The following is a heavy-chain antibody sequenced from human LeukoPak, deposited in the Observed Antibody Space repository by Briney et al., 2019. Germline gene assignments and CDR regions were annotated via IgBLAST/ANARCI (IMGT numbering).Heavy chain of an antibody. CDR1: GGSISSGDYY. CDR2: IYYSGST. J-gene: IGHJ4*02. Sequence: SETLSLTCTVSGGSISSGDYYWSWIRQPPGKGLEWIGYIYYSGSTYYNPSLKSRVTISVDTSKNQFSLKLSSVTAADTAVYYCAREGLLDSGSYYNSDYWGQGTLVTVSS. V-gene: IGHV4-30-4*01. CDR3: AREGLLDSGSYYNSDY. D-gene: IGHD3-10*01.